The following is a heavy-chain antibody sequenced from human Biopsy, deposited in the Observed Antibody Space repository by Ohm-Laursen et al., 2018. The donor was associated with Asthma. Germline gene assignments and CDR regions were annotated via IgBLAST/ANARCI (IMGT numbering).Heavy chain of an antibody. Sequence: GSSVKVSCKASGYTFIGCHIHWMRQAPGQGLEWMGRINPNSGGTNYAQKFQGRVTMTRDTSISTAYMEVGRLRSDDTAVYYCAGGQKSAGDRWFDPWGQGTLVTVSS. J-gene: IGHJ5*02. V-gene: IGHV1-2*06. CDR2: INPNSGGT. CDR1: GYTFIGCH. CDR3: AGGQKSAGDRWFDP. D-gene: IGHD6-13*01.